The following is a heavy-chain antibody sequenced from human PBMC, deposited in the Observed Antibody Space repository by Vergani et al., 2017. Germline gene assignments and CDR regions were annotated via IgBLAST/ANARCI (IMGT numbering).Heavy chain of an antibody. Sequence: QVQLQESGPGLVKPSETLSLTCTVSGDSVISTDYHWGWIRQPPGKGLEWIGSMDYSGSTYYNPSLESRISISFETPKNPFSLRLTSVTAADTAVYYCASKLGVCRAAYCHSYEFWGPGTLVGVSS. V-gene: IGHV4-39*01. CDR1: GDSVISTDYH. J-gene: IGHJ4*02. D-gene: IGHD7-27*01. CDR2: MDYSGST. CDR3: ASKLGVCRAAYCHSYEF.